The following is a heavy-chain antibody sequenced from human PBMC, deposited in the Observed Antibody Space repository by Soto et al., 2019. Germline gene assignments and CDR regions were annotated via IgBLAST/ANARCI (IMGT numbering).Heavy chain of an antibody. CDR1: GYTFTSYY. CDR2: INPSGGST. Sequence: GASVKVSCKASGYTFTSYYMHWVRQAPGQGLQWMGIINPSGGSTSYAQKFQGRVTMTRDTSTTTVYMELSSLRSEDTAVYYCAREAHSRYYFDYWAQGTLVTRLL. J-gene: IGHJ4*02. CDR3: AREAHSRYYFDY. V-gene: IGHV1-46*01.